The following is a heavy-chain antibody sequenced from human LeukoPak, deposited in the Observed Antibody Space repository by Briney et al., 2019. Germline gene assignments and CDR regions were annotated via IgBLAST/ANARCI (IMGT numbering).Heavy chain of an antibody. CDR1: GFTFSSYA. D-gene: IGHD1-26*01. CDR2: INPSGGST. CDR3: ARGGIVGGTFDP. V-gene: IGHV1-46*01. J-gene: IGHJ5*02. Sequence: PGRSLRLSCAASGFTFSSYAMHWVRQAPGQGLEWMGIINPSGGSTSYAQKFQGRVTMTRDTSTSTVYMELSSLRSEDTAVYYCARGGIVGGTFDPWGQGTLVTVSS.